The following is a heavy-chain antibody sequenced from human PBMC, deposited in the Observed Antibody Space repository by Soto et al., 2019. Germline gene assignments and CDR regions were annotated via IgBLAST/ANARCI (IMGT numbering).Heavy chain of an antibody. J-gene: IGHJ4*02. CDR1: GGSISSYY. CDR2: IYCSGST. Sequence: QVQLQESGPGLVKPSETLSLTCTVSGGSISSYYWSWIRQPPGKGLEWIGYIYCSGSTNYNPSLKSRVTISVDTSKNQFSLKLSSVTAADTAVYYCARDRLEFDYWGQGTLVTVSS. V-gene: IGHV4-59*01. CDR3: ARDRLEFDY.